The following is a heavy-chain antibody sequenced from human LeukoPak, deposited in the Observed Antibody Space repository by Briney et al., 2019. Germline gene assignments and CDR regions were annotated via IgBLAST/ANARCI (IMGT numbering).Heavy chain of an antibody. CDR1: GFTFSSYA. CDR3: AKGSTHYYYYGMDV. CDR2: ISGSGGST. V-gene: IGHV3-23*01. D-gene: IGHD2-2*01. Sequence: GGSLRLSCAASGFTFSSYAMSWVRQAPGKGLEWVSAISGSGGSTYYVDSVKGRFTISRDNSKNTLYLQMNSLRAEDTAVYYCAKGSTHYYYYGMDVWGQGTTVTVSS. J-gene: IGHJ6*02.